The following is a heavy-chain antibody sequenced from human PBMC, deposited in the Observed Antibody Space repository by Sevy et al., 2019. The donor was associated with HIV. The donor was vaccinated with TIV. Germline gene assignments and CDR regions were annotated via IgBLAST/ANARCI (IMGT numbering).Heavy chain of an antibody. J-gene: IGHJ6*02. CDR3: ARKYHDTSGYPRYSMDD. D-gene: IGHD3-22*01. V-gene: IGHV3-64*01. CDR2: ISGGGGNT. CDR1: GFTFSTYA. Sequence: GGSLRLSCAASGFTFSTYAMYWVRQAPGKGLEYVSAISGGGGNTYDGTSVKGRLTVSRDNAKNTLYLQMGSLRGEDMGVYFCARKYHDTSGYPRYSMDDWGQGTTVTVSS.